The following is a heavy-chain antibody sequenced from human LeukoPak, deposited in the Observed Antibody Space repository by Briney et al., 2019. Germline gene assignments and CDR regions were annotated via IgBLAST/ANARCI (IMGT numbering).Heavy chain of an antibody. CDR1: GGSFSGYY. CDR2: INHSGST. J-gene: IGHJ2*01. CDR3: ARGRSWYSSSWQLPLPGLANHWYFDL. V-gene: IGHV4-34*01. Sequence: PSETLSLTCAVYGGSFSGYYWSWIRQPPGKGLEWIGEINHSGSTNYNPSLKSRVTISVDTSKNQFSLKLSSVTAADTAVYYCARGRSWYSSSWQLPLPGLANHWYFDLWGRGTLVTVSS. D-gene: IGHD6-13*01.